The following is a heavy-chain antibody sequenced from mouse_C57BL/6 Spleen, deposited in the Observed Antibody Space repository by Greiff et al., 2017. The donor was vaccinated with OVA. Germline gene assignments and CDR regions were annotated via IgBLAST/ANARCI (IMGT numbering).Heavy chain of an antibody. CDR3: ARGGTGTDYCDY. J-gene: IGHJ2*01. D-gene: IGHD4-1*01. CDR1: GYTFTSYW. V-gene: IGHV1-55*01. Sequence: QVQLQQPGAELVKPGASVKMSCKASGYTFTSYWITWVKQRPGQGLEWIGDIYPGSGSTNYNEKFKSKATLTVDTSSSTAYMQLSSLTSEDSAVYYCARGGTGTDYCDYWGQGTTLTVSS. CDR2: IYPGSGST.